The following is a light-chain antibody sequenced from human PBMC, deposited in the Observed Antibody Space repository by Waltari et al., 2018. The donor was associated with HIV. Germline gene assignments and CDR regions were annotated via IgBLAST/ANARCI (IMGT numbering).Light chain of an antibody. Sequence: DVVMTQSPLSLPVALGQPASISCRCSQSLVYSDGDTYLSWFQQRPGQSPRRLIYMVSKRDSGVPDRFSGSGAGTKFTLKISRVEAEDVKIYYCMQGIHWPYTFGQGTKLEIK. CDR2: MVS. CDR1: QSLVYSDGDTY. V-gene: IGKV2-30*01. J-gene: IGKJ2*01. CDR3: MQGIHWPYT.